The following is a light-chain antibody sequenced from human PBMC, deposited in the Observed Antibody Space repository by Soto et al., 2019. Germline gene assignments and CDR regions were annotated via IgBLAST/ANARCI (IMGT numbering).Light chain of an antibody. J-gene: IGLJ3*02. V-gene: IGLV3-21*04. CDR1: NIGSKS. Sequence: SYELTQPTSVSVAPGKTARITCGGNNIGSKSVHWYQQKPGQAPVLVIYYDSDRPSGIPERFSGSNSGNTATLTISRVEAGDEADYYGQVWDSSSDHRVFGGGTKLTVL. CDR2: YDS. CDR3: QVWDSSSDHRV.